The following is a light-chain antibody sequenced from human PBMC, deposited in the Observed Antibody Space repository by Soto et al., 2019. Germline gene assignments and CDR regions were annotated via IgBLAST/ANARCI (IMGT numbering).Light chain of an antibody. J-gene: IGKJ1*01. CDR1: QTISKY. V-gene: IGKV1-39*01. Sequence: IRMTHSPASLSAYIGDRVSITCRASQTISKYLSWYQQKPGKAPKLLINGASSLQSGVPSRFSGSGSGTGYTLTISSLQPEDVATYYCQQSYITPRTFGQGTKVDIK. CDR3: QQSYITPRT. CDR2: GAS.